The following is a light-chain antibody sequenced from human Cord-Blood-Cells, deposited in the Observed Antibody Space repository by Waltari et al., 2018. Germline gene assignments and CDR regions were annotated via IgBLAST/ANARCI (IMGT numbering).Light chain of an antibody. J-gene: IGLJ1*01. CDR2: KDR. CDR3: QSADSSGTYV. CDR1: ALPSPY. V-gene: IGLV3-25*03. Sequence: SYELKQRPYVSVSPGQTARLNCPGDALPSPYAYWYQQQPGQAPVLVIYKDREMRSGLPERFSGSSSGTTVTLTISGVQAEDEAAYYCQSADSSGTYVFGTGTEVTVL.